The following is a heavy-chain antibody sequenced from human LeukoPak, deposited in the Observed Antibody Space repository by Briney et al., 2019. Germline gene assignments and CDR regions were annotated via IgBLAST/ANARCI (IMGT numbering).Heavy chain of an antibody. J-gene: IGHJ4*02. CDR2: MYYSGST. V-gene: IGHV4-59*01. CDR3: ARFVEMVAFDY. D-gene: IGHD5-24*01. Sequence: GSLRLSCAASGFTFSNAWMSWARQAPGKGLEWIGSMYYSGSTYYNPSLKSRVTISVDTSKNQFSLKLSSVTAADTAVYYCARFVEMVAFDYWGQGTLVTVSS. CDR1: GFTFSNAW.